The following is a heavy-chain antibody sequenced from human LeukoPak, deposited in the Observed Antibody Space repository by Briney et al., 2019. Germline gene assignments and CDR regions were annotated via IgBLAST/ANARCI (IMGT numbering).Heavy chain of an antibody. V-gene: IGHV3-23*01. Sequence: GSLRLSCAASGFTFSGYAMNWVRQAPGKGLEWVSAITNNGGSTYYADSVKGRFTISRDNSKNTLYLQTNSLRAEDTAIYYCAKDVHASSGYYLDYWGQGTLVTVSS. CDR3: AKDVHASSGYYLDY. CDR1: GFTFSGYA. D-gene: IGHD3-22*01. J-gene: IGHJ4*02. CDR2: ITNNGGST.